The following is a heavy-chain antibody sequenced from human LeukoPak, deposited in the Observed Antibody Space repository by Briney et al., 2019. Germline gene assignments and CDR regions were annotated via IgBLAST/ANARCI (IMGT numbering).Heavy chain of an antibody. CDR2: IYHSGST. D-gene: IGHD2-15*01. Sequence: PSETLSLTCTVSGGSNSSYYWSWIRQRPGKGLEWIGYIYHSGSTNYNPSLKSRVTISVDTSKNQFSLKLSSVTAADTAVYYCAREKRPRITFDIWGQGTMVTVSS. CDR1: GGSNSSYY. CDR3: AREKRPRITFDI. V-gene: IGHV4-59*01. J-gene: IGHJ3*02.